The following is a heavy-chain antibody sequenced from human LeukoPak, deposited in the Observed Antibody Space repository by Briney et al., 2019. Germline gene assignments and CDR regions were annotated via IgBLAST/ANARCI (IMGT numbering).Heavy chain of an antibody. CDR1: GGSISSGGYS. D-gene: IGHD3-9*01. CDR3: ARESILTGIDP. J-gene: IGHJ5*02. CDR2: IYHSGST. Sequence: SETLSLTCAVSGGSISSGGYSWSWIRQPPGKGLEWIGYIYHSGSTYYNPSLKSRVTISVYRSKNQFSLKLSSVTAADTAVYYCARESILTGIDPWGQGTLVTVSS. V-gene: IGHV4-30-2*01.